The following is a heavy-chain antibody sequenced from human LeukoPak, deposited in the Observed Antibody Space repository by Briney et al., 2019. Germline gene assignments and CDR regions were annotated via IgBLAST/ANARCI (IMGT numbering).Heavy chain of an antibody. D-gene: IGHD6-19*01. CDR1: GFTFSSYS. CDR2: ISGGSGYI. J-gene: IGHJ4*02. V-gene: IGHV3-21*01. CDR3: ARAIAVAEGY. Sequence: PGGSLRLSCAASGFTFSSYSMNWVRQAPGKGLEWVSYISGGSGYIYYVDSVKGRFTISGDNAKNSLYLQMNSLRAEDTAVYYCARAIAVAEGYWGQGTLVTVSS.